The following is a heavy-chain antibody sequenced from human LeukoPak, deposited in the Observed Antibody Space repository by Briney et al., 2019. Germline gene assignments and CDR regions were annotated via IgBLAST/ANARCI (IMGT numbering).Heavy chain of an antibody. CDR2: INHSGST. CDR1: GGSFSGYY. V-gene: IGHV4-34*01. Sequence: SETLSLTCAVYGGSFSGYYWSWIRQPPGKGLEWIGEINHSGSTNYNPSLKSRVTISVDTSKNQFSLKLSSVIAADTAVYYCARRAMWFSWFDPWGQGTLVTVSS. CDR3: ARRAMWFSWFDP. J-gene: IGHJ5*02. D-gene: IGHD2-21*01.